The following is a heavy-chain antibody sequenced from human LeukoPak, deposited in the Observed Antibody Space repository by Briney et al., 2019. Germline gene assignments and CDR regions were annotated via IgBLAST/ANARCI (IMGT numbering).Heavy chain of an antibody. Sequence: GASVKVSCKASGGTFSSYAISWVRQAPGQGLEWMGGIIPIFGTANYAQKFQGRVTITADESTSTAYMELSSLRSEDTAVYYRARENGADRGYYFDYWGQGTLVTVSS. J-gene: IGHJ4*02. CDR1: GGTFSSYA. V-gene: IGHV1-69*13. D-gene: IGHD3-10*01. CDR2: IIPIFGTA. CDR3: ARENGADRGYYFDY.